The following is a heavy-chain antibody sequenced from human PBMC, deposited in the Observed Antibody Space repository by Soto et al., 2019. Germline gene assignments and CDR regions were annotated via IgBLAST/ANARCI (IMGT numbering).Heavy chain of an antibody. J-gene: IGHJ3*02. CDR2: LSGSGGST. CDR1: GFTFGSYA. Sequence: PGGSLRLSCAASGFTFGSYAMSWVRQAPGKGLEWVSGLSGSGGSTYYADSVKGRFTISRDTSKNTLYLQMNSLRAEDTAVYYYAKDIVAARPHDAFDIWGQGTMVTVSS. CDR3: AKDIVAARPHDAFDI. D-gene: IGHD6-6*01. V-gene: IGHV3-23*01.